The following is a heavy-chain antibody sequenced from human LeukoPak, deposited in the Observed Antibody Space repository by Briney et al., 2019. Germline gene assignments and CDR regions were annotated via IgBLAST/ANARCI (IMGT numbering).Heavy chain of an antibody. Sequence: ASVKVSCKASGYIFTSYYMHWVRQAPGQGLEWMGIINPSGGSTSYAQKFQGRVTMTRDTSTSTVYMELSSLRSEDTAVYYCARDGSGNYFDYWGQGTLVTVSS. CDR3: ARDGSGNYFDY. CDR2: INPSGGST. CDR1: GYIFTSYY. V-gene: IGHV1-46*01. D-gene: IGHD3-10*01. J-gene: IGHJ4*02.